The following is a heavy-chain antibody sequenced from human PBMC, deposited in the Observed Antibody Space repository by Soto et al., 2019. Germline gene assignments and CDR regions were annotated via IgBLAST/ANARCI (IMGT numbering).Heavy chain of an antibody. J-gene: IGHJ5*02. V-gene: IGHV4-61*01. CDR1: GGSVSSGSYY. CDR2: IYYSGST. Sequence: PSETLSLTCTVSGGSVSSGSYYWSWIRQPPGKGLEWIGYIYYSGSTNYNPSLKSRVTISVDTSKNQFSLKLSSVSAADTAVYFCASDTRDSSGYYYPWFDPWGQGTLVTVSS. CDR3: ASDTRDSSGYYYPWFDP. D-gene: IGHD3-22*01.